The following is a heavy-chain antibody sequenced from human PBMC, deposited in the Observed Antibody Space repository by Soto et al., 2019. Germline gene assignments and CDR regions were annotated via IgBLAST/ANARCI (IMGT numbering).Heavy chain of an antibody. Sequence: GPLIISCAAAGVTFISYSMNWVRQAPGKGLEWVSSISSSSSYIYYADSVKGRFTISRDNAKNSLYLQMNSLRAEDTAVYYCAREIAVAGTRNWFDPWGQGTLVTVSS. D-gene: IGHD6-19*01. CDR1: GVTFISYS. J-gene: IGHJ5*02. V-gene: IGHV3-21*01. CDR3: AREIAVAGTRNWFDP. CDR2: ISSSSSYI.